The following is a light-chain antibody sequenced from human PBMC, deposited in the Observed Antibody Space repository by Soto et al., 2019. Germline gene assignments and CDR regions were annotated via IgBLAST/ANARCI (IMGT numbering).Light chain of an antibody. V-gene: IGLV2-14*01. Sequence: QSALTQPASVSGPPGQSITISCTGTSSDVGGYGSVSWYQQHPGKAPKLMIYEVSNRPSGVSNRFSGSKSGNTASLTISGLQAGDDADYYCSSYTSSGTYVFGTGTKVTVL. CDR3: SSYTSSGTYV. CDR1: SSDVGGYGS. CDR2: EVS. J-gene: IGLJ1*01.